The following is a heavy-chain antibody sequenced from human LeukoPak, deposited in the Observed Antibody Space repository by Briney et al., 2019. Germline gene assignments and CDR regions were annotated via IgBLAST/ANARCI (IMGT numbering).Heavy chain of an antibody. CDR2: IYYSGST. CDR3: ARAPENILNRYNWFDP. V-gene: IGHV4-59*12. J-gene: IGHJ5*02. Sequence: PSETLSLTCTVSGGSISSYYWSWIRQPPGKGLEWIGYIYYSGSTNYNPSLKSRVTISVDTSKNQFSLKLSSVTAADTAVYYCARAPENILNRYNWFDPWGQGTLVTVSS. CDR1: GGSISSYY.